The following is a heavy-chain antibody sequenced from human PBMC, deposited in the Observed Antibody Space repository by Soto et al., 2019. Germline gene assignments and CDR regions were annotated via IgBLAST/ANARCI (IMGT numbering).Heavy chain of an antibody. CDR3: ASHSGSSPEGRYYYGMDV. Sequence: QVQLVQSGAEVKKPGSSVKVSCKASGGTFSSYAISWVRQAPGQGLEWMGGIIPIFGTADYAQKFQGRVTIPAAEXTXTXXMELSSLRSEDTAVYYCASHSGSSPEGRYYYGMDVWGQGTTVTVSS. J-gene: IGHJ6*02. V-gene: IGHV1-69*12. CDR2: IIPIFGTA. D-gene: IGHD1-26*01. CDR1: GGTFSSYA.